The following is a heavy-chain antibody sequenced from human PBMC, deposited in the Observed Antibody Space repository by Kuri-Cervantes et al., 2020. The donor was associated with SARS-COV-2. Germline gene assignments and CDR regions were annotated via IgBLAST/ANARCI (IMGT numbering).Heavy chain of an antibody. J-gene: IGHJ4*02. CDR2: IYSGGST. CDR1: GFTVSSNY. V-gene: IGHV3-66*02. D-gene: IGHD1-20*01. CDR3: ASLSITGTTQFDY. Sequence: GESLKISCAASGFTVSSNYMSWVRQAPGKGLEWVSVIYSGGSTYYADSVKGRFTISRDNSKNTLYLQMNSLRAEDTAVYYCASLSITGTTQFDYWGQGTLVTVSS.